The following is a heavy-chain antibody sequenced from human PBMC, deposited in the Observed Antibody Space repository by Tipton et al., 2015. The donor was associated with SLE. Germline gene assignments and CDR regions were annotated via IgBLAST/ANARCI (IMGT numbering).Heavy chain of an antibody. CDR1: GGSFSGYY. Sequence: GLVKPSETLSLTCAVNGGSFSGYYWNWIRQSPGKGLEWIGEINHSGTTNYNPSLKSRVTLSVDTSKSQFSLKLSSVTAADTAVYYCARRGVGATYWYFDLWGRGTLVTVSS. CDR2: INHSGTT. CDR3: ARRGVGATYWYFDL. D-gene: IGHD1-26*01. J-gene: IGHJ2*01. V-gene: IGHV4-34*01.